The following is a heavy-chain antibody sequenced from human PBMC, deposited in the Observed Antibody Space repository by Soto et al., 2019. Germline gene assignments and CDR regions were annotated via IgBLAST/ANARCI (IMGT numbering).Heavy chain of an antibody. CDR2: IDPSDSYT. Sequence: GESLKISCKGSGYSFTSYWISWVRQMPGKGLEWMGRIDPSDSYTNYSPSFQGHVTISADKSISTAYLQWSSLKASDTAMYYCARPTVTGRELETSEYYYYGMDVWGQGTTVTVSS. D-gene: IGHD1-26*01. CDR3: ARPTVTGRELETSEYYYYGMDV. J-gene: IGHJ6*02. CDR1: GYSFTSYW. V-gene: IGHV5-10-1*01.